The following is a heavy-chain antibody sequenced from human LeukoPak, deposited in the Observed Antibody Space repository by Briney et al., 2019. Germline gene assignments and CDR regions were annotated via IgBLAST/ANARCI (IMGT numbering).Heavy chain of an antibody. V-gene: IGHV3-30*02. CDR3: AKLGDYYDSSGYYYV. D-gene: IGHD3-22*01. Sequence: GGSLRLSCAASGFTFSSYGMHWVRQAPGKGLEWVAFIRYDGSNKYYADSVKGRFTISRDNSKNTLYLQMNSLRAEDTAVYYCAKLGDYYDSSGYYYVWGQGTLVTVSS. CDR2: IRYDGSNK. J-gene: IGHJ4*02. CDR1: GFTFSSYG.